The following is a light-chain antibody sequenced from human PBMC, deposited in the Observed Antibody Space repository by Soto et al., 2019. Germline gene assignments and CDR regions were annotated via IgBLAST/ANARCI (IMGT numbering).Light chain of an antibody. CDR2: DVT. CDR3: SSYSSSHTHVV. J-gene: IGLJ2*01. Sequence: QSALTQPASVSGSPGRSVTISCTGSSSDVGDFNYVSWYQHLPGRAPKLIMYDVTNRPSGISYRFSASKSGRTASLTISGLQAEDEADYYCSSYSSSHTHVVFGGGTKLTVL. V-gene: IGLV2-14*03. CDR1: SSDVGDFNY.